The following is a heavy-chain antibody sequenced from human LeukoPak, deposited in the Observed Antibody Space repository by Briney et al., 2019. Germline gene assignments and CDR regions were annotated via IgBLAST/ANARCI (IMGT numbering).Heavy chain of an antibody. CDR3: ARSPPLLWFGELFRNWFDP. CDR2: IYTSGNT. CDR1: GGSISSYY. D-gene: IGHD3-10*01. J-gene: IGHJ5*02. Sequence: SETLSLTCTVSGGSISSYYWSWVRQPAGKGLEWIGRIYTSGNTNYNPSLKGRVTMSVGTSKNQFSLNLSSVTAADTAVYYCARSPPLLWFGELFRNWFDPWGQGTLVTVSS. V-gene: IGHV4-4*07.